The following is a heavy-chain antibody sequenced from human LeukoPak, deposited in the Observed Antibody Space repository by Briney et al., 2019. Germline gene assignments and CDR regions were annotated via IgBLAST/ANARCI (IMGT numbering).Heavy chain of an antibody. CDR2: IYYSGST. CDR1: GGSISSYY. CDR3: ARVRSIVGATRYYFDY. J-gene: IGHJ4*02. V-gene: IGHV4-59*05. D-gene: IGHD1-26*01. Sequence: YPSETLSLTCTVSGGSISSYYWSWIRQPPGKGLEWIGSIYYSGSTYYNPSLKSRVTISVDTSKNQFSLKLSSVTAADTAVYYCARVRSIVGATRYYFDYWGQGTLVTVSS.